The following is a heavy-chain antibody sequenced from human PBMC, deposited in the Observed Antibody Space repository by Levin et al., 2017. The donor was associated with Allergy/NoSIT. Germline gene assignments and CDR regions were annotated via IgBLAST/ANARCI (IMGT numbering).Heavy chain of an antibody. CDR3: IRGYSGYYAEYFYH. CDR2: IRNKEYGEKT. CDR1: GFIFRDYA. V-gene: IGHV3-49*04. Sequence: GGSLRLSCTVSGFIFRDYAISWVRQAPGKGREWVAFIRNKEYGEKTQYAASVQGRFTISRDDSTGIAYLQMNSLTIEDTAVYYCIRGYSGYYAEYFYHWGQGTVVTVSS. J-gene: IGHJ1*01. D-gene: IGHD3-22*01.